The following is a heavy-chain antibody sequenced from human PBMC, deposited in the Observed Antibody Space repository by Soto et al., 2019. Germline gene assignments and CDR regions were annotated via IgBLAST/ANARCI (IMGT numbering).Heavy chain of an antibody. Sequence: ASVKVSCKASGYTFTSYGISWVRQAPGQGLEWMGWISAYNGNTNYAQKLQGRVTMTTDTSTSTAYMELRSLRSDDTAVYYCARVFLEWLDHYYYYGMDVWGQGTTVTVSS. J-gene: IGHJ6*02. CDR1: GYTFTSYG. CDR2: ISAYNGNT. V-gene: IGHV1-18*01. D-gene: IGHD3-3*01. CDR3: ARVFLEWLDHYYYYGMDV.